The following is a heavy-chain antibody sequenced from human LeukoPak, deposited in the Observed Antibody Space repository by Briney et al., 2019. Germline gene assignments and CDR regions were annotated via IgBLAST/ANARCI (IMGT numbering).Heavy chain of an antibody. CDR1: GGSFSGYY. Sequence: PSETLSLTCAVYGGSFSGYYWSWIRQPPGKGLEWIGEINHSGSTNYNPPLKSRVTISVDTSKNQFSLKLSSVTAADTAVYYCARARSPVPSGGKRYFDLWGRGTLVTVSS. V-gene: IGHV4-34*01. CDR2: INHSGST. CDR3: ARARSPVPSGGKRYFDL. D-gene: IGHD2-15*01. J-gene: IGHJ2*01.